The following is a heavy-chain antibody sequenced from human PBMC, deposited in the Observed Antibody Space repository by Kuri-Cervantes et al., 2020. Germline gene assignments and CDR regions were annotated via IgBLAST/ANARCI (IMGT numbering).Heavy chain of an antibody. CDR3: ARGPLYSSSWSVDY. CDR1: GYTFTRYA. D-gene: IGHD6-13*01. CDR2: SNAGNGNT. Sequence: ASVKVSCKASGYTFTRYAMHWVRQAPGQRLEWMGWSNAGNGNTKYSQEFQGRVAITRDTSISTAYMELSRLRSDDTAVYYCARGPLYSSSWSVDYWGQGTLVTVSS. V-gene: IGHV1-3*02. J-gene: IGHJ4*02.